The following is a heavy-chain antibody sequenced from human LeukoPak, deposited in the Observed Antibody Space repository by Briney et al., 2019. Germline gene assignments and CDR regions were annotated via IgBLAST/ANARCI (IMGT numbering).Heavy chain of an antibody. Sequence: GGSLRLSCAASGFTFSSYAMHWVRQAPGKGLEWVAVISYDGSNKYYADSVKGRFTISRDNSKNTLYLQMNSLRAEDTAVYYCARAGITMIVVVITFDYWGQGTLVTVSS. CDR3: ARAGITMIVVVITFDY. CDR2: ISYDGSNK. CDR1: GFTFSSYA. D-gene: IGHD3-22*01. J-gene: IGHJ4*02. V-gene: IGHV3-30-3*01.